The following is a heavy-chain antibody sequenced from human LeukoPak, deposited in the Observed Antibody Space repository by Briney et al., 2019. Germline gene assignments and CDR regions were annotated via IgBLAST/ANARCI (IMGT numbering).Heavy chain of an antibody. D-gene: IGHD3-10*01. CDR1: GFTLTTAA. CDR3: AKDLPYYYGSGSPDFDY. J-gene: IGHJ4*02. CDR2: MSGYGGDI. Sequence: PGGSLRLSCSVSGFTLTTAAMSWVRQTPGKGLEWVSAMSGYGGDIYYADSVKGRFTISRDNSKNTLYLQMNSLRAEDTAVYYCAKDLPYYYGSGSPDFDYWGQGTLVTVSS. V-gene: IGHV3-23*01.